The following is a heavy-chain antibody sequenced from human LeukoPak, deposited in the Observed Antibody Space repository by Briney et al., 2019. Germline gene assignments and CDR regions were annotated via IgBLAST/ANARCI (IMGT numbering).Heavy chain of an antibody. CDR3: ARVLHKRNYDSSDYYGY. D-gene: IGHD3-22*01. Sequence: AGSLRLSCAASGFTVSSNYMSWVRQAPGKGLEWVSVIYSGGSTYYADSVKGRINISRDNSKNTLYLQMNSLRAEDTAVYYCARVLHKRNYDSSDYYGYWGQGILVTVS. V-gene: IGHV3-66*01. CDR1: GFTVSSNY. J-gene: IGHJ4*02. CDR2: IYSGGST.